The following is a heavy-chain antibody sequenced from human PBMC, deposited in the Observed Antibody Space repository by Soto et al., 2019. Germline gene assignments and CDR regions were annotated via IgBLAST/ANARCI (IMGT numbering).Heavy chain of an antibody. J-gene: IGHJ4*02. CDR1: TESFSTYY. D-gene: IGHD5-18*01. V-gene: IGHV4-59*06. CDR2: IYYSGST. Sequence: SETLSLTCAVHTESFSTYYCSWTRQHPGKGLEWIGCIYYSGSTYYNPSLKSRVTISVDTSKNQFSLQLTSVTPEDTAVYSCARSYRYAYDYWGRGTLVTVSS. CDR3: ARSYRYAYDY.